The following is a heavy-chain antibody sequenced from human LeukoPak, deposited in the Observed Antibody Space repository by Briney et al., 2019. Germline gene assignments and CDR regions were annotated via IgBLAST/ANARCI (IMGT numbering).Heavy chain of an antibody. CDR1: GGSISSGGYY. D-gene: IGHD2-2*01. V-gene: IGHV4-31*03. Sequence: SQTLSLTCTVSGGSISSGGYYWSWIRQHPGKGLEWIGYIYYSGSTYYNPSLKSRVTISVDTSKNQFSLKLSSVTAADTAVYYCARVVVPAYYYMDVWGKGTTVTVSS. CDR3: ARVVVPAYYYMDV. CDR2: IYYSGST. J-gene: IGHJ6*03.